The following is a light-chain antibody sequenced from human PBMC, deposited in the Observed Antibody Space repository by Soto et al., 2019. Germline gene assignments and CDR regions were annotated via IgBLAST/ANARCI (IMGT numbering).Light chain of an antibody. Sequence: QSALTHAASVSGSPGQSITISCTGTSSDIGGSDYVSWYQKHPGKAPKVIIYEVSDRPSGVSDRFSGSKSGNTASLTISGLQAEDEADYYCSSYVTSGTLVFGGGTKLTVL. CDR2: EVS. CDR3: SSYVTSGTLV. CDR1: SSDIGGSDY. J-gene: IGLJ3*02. V-gene: IGLV2-14*01.